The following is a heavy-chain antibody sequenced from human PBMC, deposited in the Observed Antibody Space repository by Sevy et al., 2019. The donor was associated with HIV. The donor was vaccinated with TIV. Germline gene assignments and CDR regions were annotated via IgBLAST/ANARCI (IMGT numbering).Heavy chain of an antibody. Sequence: GGSLRLSCAASGFTFSSYAMSWVHQAPGKGLEWVSTISGSGGSTYYADSVKGRFTISRDNSKNTLYLQMNSLRAEDSAVYYCATIMIAQIQKLYYNGMDVWGQGTTVTVSS. J-gene: IGHJ6*02. CDR2: ISGSGGST. CDR3: ATIMIAQIQKLYYNGMDV. CDR1: GFTFSSYA. D-gene: IGHD3-16*01. V-gene: IGHV3-23*01.